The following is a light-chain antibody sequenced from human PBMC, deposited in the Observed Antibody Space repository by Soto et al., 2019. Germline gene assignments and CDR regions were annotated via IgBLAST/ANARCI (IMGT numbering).Light chain of an antibody. CDR1: QDISTY. Sequence: AIRMTQSPSSFSASTGDRVTITCRASQDISTYLAWYQQKPGKAPKLLIYAASTLQSGVASRFSGSGSGTDFTLTISCLQAEDFATYYCQQYYSYPFTFGPGTKVHIK. CDR3: QQYYSYPFT. CDR2: AAS. V-gene: IGKV1-8*01. J-gene: IGKJ3*01.